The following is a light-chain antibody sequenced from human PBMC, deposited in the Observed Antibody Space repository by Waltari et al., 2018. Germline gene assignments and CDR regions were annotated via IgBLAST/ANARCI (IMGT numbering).Light chain of an antibody. CDR3: GTWDSSLSGAV. Sequence: QSVLTQPPSVSAAPGQRVTISCSGGRSNIRTNYVSWYRQFPGTAPKLLIYEDTERPSGIAGRFSGPKSGTSATLDITGLQAGDEADYYCGTWDSSLSGAVFGGGTHLTVL. CDR1: RSNIRTNY. J-gene: IGLJ7*01. V-gene: IGLV1-51*02. CDR2: EDT.